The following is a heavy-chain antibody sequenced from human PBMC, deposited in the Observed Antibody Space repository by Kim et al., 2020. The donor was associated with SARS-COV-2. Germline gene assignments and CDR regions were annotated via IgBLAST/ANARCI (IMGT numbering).Heavy chain of an antibody. CDR1: GFTFRSYE. CDR2: ISSSGSTI. CDR3: ARERPGIRFLGSGIYYGMDV. D-gene: IGHD1-26*01. J-gene: IGHJ6*02. Sequence: GGSLRLSCAASGFTFRSYEMNWVRQAPGKGLEWVSYISSSGSTIYYADSVKGRFTISRDNAKNSLYLQMNSLRAEDTAVYYCARERPGIRFLGSGIYYGMDVWGQGTTVTVSS. V-gene: IGHV3-48*03.